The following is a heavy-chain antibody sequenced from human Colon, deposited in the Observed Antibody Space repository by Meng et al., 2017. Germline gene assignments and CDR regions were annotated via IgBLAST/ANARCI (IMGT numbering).Heavy chain of an antibody. Sequence: QVQLQQSGPGLVKPSQTLSLTCVLSGDSVSSNTAAWNWIRQSPSRGLEWLGRTYYRSKLYNEYAVSVKSRMTFNADTSKNQVSLQVNSVTPEDTAVYYCARDHGYSYGLPLDYWGQGSQVTVSS. D-gene: IGHD5-18*01. CDR3: ARDHGYSYGLPLDY. CDR1: GDSVSSNTAA. J-gene: IGHJ4*02. V-gene: IGHV6-1*01. CDR2: TYYRSKLYN.